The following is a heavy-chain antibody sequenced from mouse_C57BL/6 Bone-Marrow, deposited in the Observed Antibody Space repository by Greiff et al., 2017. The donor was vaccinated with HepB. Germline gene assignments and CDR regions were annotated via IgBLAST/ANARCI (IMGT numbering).Heavy chain of an antibody. CDR3: ARENYDPWFAY. D-gene: IGHD2-4*01. CDR1: GFTFSSYA. J-gene: IGHJ3*01. CDR2: ISDGGSYT. Sequence: EVHLVESGGGLVKPGGSLKLSCAASGFTFSSYAMSWVRQTPEKRLEWVATISDGGSYTYYPDNVKGRFTISRDNAKNNLYLQMSHLKSEDTAMYYCARENYDPWFAYWGQVTLVTVSA. V-gene: IGHV5-4*01.